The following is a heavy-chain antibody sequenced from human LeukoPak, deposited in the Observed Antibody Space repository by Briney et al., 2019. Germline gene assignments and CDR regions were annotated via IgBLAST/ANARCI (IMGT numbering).Heavy chain of an antibody. CDR3: ARLCGNYCNWFDP. Sequence: GESLKISCKGSGYNFTSHWIGWVRQMPGKGLEWMGTMYPGDSDIRYSPSFQGQVTISADKAISTAYLQWSSLKASDTAMYYCARLCGNYCNWFDPWGQGTLVTVSS. CDR1: GYNFTSHW. V-gene: IGHV5-51*01. CDR2: MYPGDSDI. J-gene: IGHJ5*02. D-gene: IGHD1-26*01.